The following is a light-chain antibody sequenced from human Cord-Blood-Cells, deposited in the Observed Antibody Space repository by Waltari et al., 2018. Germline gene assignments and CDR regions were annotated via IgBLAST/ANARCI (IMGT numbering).Light chain of an antibody. CDR1: SSDFGSYNL. V-gene: IGLV2-23*01. CDR2: EGS. Sequence: QSALTPPASGSGSPGQSITIPCPGTSSDFGSYNLASWSQQHPGKAPKLMIYEGSKRPSGVSNRFSGSKSGNTASLTISGLQAEDEADYYCCSYAGSSTVVFGGGTKLTVL. CDR3: CSYAGSSTVV. J-gene: IGLJ2*01.